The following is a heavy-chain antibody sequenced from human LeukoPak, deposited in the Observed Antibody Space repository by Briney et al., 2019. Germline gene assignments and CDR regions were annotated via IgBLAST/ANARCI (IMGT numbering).Heavy chain of an antibody. J-gene: IGHJ4*02. V-gene: IGHV1-46*01. CDR2: INPSGGSK. Sequence: GASVKVYCKASGYTFTSYYMHWVRPTPGQGLEWMGIINPSGGSKSYAQKFQGRVTMTRDTSTSTVYMELSSLRSEDTAVYYCARAGSLTIFYFDYWGQGTLVTVSS. D-gene: IGHD3-3*01. CDR1: GYTFTSYY. CDR3: ARAGSLTIFYFDY.